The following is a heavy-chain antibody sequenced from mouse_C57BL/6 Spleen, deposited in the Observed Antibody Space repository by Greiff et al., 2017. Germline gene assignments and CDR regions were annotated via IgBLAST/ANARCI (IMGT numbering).Heavy chain of an antibody. J-gene: IGHJ4*01. Sequence: QVQLKQPGAELVKPGASVKLSCKASGYTFTSYWMHWVKQRPGQGLEWIGMIHPNSGSTNYNEKFKSKATLTVDKSSSTAYMQLSSLTSEDSAGYYRAREWRFDGYIFNAMDYWGQGTSVTVSS. CDR3: AREWRFDGYIFNAMDY. V-gene: IGHV1-64*01. CDR2: IHPNSGST. D-gene: IGHD2-3*01. CDR1: GYTFTSYW.